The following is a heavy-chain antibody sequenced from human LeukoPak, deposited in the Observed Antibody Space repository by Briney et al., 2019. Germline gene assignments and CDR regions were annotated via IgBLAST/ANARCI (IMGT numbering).Heavy chain of an antibody. J-gene: IGHJ5*02. CDR2: INHSGST. CDR3: ARGLTGDYRNWFDP. CDR1: GGSFSGYY. D-gene: IGHD4-17*01. Sequence: PSETLSLTCAVYGGSFSGYYWSWIRQPPGKGLEWIGEINHSGSTNYNLSLKSRVTISVDTSKNQFSLKLSSVTAADTAVYYCARGLTGDYRNWFDPWGQGTLVTVSS. V-gene: IGHV4-34*01.